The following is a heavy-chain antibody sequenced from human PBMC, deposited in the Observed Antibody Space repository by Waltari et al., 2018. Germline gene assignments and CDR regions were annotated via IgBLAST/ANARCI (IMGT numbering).Heavy chain of an antibody. CDR3: ARRIAAAGSPFDY. D-gene: IGHD6-13*01. CDR2: IYYSGST. Sequence: QLQLQESGPGLVKPSETLSLTCTVSGGSISSSSYYWGWIRQPPGKGLEWIGSIYYSGSTYDSPSIKSRVTIAVDTSKNQFSLKLSSVTAADTAVYYCARRIAAAGSPFDYWGQGTLVTVSS. V-gene: IGHV4-39*01. CDR1: GGSISSSSYY. J-gene: IGHJ4*02.